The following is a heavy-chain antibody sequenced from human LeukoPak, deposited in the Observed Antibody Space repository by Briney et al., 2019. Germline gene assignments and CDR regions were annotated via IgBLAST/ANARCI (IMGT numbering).Heavy chain of an antibody. CDR1: GFIFNSHV. CDR3: AKSGRPSFPRGWFHP. J-gene: IGHJ5*02. Sequence: PPGGSLRLSCATSGFIFNSHVMSWVRQTPGKGLEWVSSVSGSGGSTFHADSVKGRFTISRDNSKNILYLQMNSLRADDTAVYYRAKSGRPSFPRGWFHPWGQGTLVTVSS. CDR2: VSGSGGST. V-gene: IGHV3-23*01. D-gene: IGHD2/OR15-2a*01.